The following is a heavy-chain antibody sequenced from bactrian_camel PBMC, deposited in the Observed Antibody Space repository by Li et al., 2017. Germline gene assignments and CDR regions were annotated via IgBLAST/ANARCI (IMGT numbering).Heavy chain of an antibody. D-gene: IGHD7*01. V-gene: IGHV3S1*01. Sequence: HVQLVESGGDSVQAGGSLRLSCAASGYTYNRNCMAWFRQAPGKEREGVARIATGSGNTHYVDSVKGRFTISRDVAKSTVYLQMNSLKSEDTALYYCATGEPGVVFGTGALFGCWGQGTQVTVS. CDR1: GYTYNRNC. J-gene: IGHJ6*01. CDR2: IATGSGNT. CDR3: ATGEPGVVFGTGALFGC.